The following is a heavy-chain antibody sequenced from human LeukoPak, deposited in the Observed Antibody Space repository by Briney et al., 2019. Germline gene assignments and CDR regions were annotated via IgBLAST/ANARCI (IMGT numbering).Heavy chain of an antibody. Sequence: SQTLSLTCTVSGGSISSGSYYWSWIRQPGGEGLEWIGRIYTSGSTNYNPSLKSRVTISVDTSKNQFSLKLSSVTAADTAVYYCAREGTLQTYYMDVWGKGTTVTTSS. J-gene: IGHJ6*03. CDR2: IYTSGST. D-gene: IGHD5-24*01. CDR1: GGSISSGSYY. CDR3: AREGTLQTYYMDV. V-gene: IGHV4-61*02.